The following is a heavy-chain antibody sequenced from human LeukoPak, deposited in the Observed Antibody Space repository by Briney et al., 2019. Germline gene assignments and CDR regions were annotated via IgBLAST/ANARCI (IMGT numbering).Heavy chain of an antibody. V-gene: IGHV4-4*07. CDR2: IYTSGST. CDR3: AREPGDFWSGYYAFDI. D-gene: IGHD3-3*01. Sequence: SETLSLTCTVSGGSISSYYWSWIRQPAGKGLEWIGRIYTSGSTNYNPSLKSRVTMSVDTSKNQFSLKLSSVTAADTAVYYCAREPGDFWSGYYAFDIWGQGTMVTVSS. J-gene: IGHJ3*02. CDR1: GGSISSYY.